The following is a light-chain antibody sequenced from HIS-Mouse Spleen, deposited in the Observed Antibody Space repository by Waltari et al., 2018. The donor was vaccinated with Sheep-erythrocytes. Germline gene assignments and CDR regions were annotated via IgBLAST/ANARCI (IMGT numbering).Light chain of an antibody. CDR1: SSHVGGYNY. J-gene: IGLJ2*01. V-gene: IGLV2-11*01. CDR2: DVS. Sequence: QSALTQPRSVSGSPGQSVTISCTGTSSHVGGYNYVSWYQQHPGKAPKLMIYDVSKRPSGVPDRFSGSKSGNTASLTISGLQAEDEADYYCCSYAGSYTFVVFGGGTKLTVV. CDR3: CSYAGSYTFVV.